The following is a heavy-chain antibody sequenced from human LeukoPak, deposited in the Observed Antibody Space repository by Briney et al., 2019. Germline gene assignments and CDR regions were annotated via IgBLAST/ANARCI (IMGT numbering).Heavy chain of an antibody. CDR2: ISYDGSNK. Sequence: GRSLRLSCAASGFTFSSYGMHWVRQAPGKGLEWVAVISYDGSNKYYADSVKGRFTISRDNSKNTMYLQMNSLRAEDTAVYYCAGGGGYSSAWHSSDYWGQGTLVTVSS. CDR1: GFTFSSYG. CDR3: AGGGGYSSAWHSSDY. V-gene: IGHV3-30*03. J-gene: IGHJ4*02. D-gene: IGHD6-19*01.